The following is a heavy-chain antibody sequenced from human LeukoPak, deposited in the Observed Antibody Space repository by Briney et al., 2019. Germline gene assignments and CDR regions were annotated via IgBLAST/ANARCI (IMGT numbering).Heavy chain of an antibody. CDR2: ISSSGSTT. V-gene: IGHV3-48*03. CDR1: GFTFSSYE. D-gene: IGHD2-2*01. J-gene: IGHJ3*02. CDR3: ARGDYCSSTSCYWDDAFDI. Sequence: GGSLRLSCAASGFTFSSYEMNWVRQVPGKGLDWVSYISSSGSTTHYADSVKGRFTISRDNAKNSLYLQMNSLRAEDTAVYYCARGDYCSSTSCYWDDAFDIWGQGTMVTVSS.